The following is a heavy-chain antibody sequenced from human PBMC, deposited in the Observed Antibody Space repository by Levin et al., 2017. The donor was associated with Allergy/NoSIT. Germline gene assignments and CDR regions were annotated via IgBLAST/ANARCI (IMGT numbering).Heavy chain of an antibody. CDR2: ISWNSGTI. CDR1: GFTFDDYA. D-gene: IGHD5-18*01. V-gene: IGHV3-9*01. J-gene: IGHJ6*02. Sequence: SLKISCAASGFTFDDYAMHWVRQAPGKGLEWVSGISWNSGTIGYADSVKGRFTISRDKAKKSLYLQVNGLRPDATALYYCAKDIYSRRGTTGPLNYHFYGMYVWGQGTTVTVSS. CDR3: AKDIYSRRGTTGPLNYHFYGMYV.